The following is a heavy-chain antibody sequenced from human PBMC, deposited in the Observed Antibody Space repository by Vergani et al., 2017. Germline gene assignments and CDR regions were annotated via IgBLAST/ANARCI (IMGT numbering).Heavy chain of an antibody. CDR1: GFTFSSYA. CDR3: ARAKRPPYCSGGSCYFWFDP. J-gene: IGHJ5*02. Sequence: EVQLLESGGGLVQPGGSLRLSCAASGFTFSSYAMSWVRQAPGKGLEWVSYISSSGSTIYYADSVKGRFTISRDNAKNSLYLQMNSLRAEDTAVYYCARAKRPPYCSGGSCYFWFDPWGQGTLVTVSS. V-gene: IGHV3-48*04. D-gene: IGHD2-15*01. CDR2: ISSSGSTI.